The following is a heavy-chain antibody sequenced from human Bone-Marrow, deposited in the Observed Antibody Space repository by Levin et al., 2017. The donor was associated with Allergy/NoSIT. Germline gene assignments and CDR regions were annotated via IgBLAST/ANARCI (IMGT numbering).Heavy chain of an antibody. D-gene: IGHD1-26*01. CDR1: GFTFDDYG. Sequence: PGGSLRLSCAASGFTFDDYGMSWVRQAPGKGLEWVSGINWKGDDTAYADSVKGRFTISRDNAKNSLYLQMNSLRAEDTALYHCARDKTTTRAFEMWGHGTMVTVSS. V-gene: IGHV3-20*01. CDR3: ARDKTTTRAFEM. CDR2: INWKGDDT. J-gene: IGHJ3*02.